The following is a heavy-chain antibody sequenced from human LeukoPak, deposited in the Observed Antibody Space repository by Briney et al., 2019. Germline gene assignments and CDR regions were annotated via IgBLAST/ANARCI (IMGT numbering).Heavy chain of an antibody. CDR1: GFTFSIYA. J-gene: IGHJ4*02. CDR2: ITSRGEST. D-gene: IGHD3-22*01. Sequence: GGSLRLSCAASGFTFSIYAMSWVRQAPGKGQQWVSSITSRGESTLYVDSVKGRFTITRDNSENTLYLQMHSPRAEDTAVYYCARDRPNYYGSDGHYYRRDGDYWGRGTLVSVSS. V-gene: IGHV3-23*01. CDR3: ARDRPNYYGSDGHYYRRDGDY.